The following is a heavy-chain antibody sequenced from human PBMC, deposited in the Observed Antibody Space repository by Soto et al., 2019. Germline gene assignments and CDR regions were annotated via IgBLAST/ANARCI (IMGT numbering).Heavy chain of an antibody. CDR2: IGVAGDT. D-gene: IGHD3-10*01. J-gene: IGHJ5*02. CDR3: VRGLPGGFDP. V-gene: IGHV3-13*01. CDR1: GFIFSNYD. Sequence: FLRLSCAASGFIFSNYDVHWVRQTSGHGLEWVSRIGVAGDTNYSGSVKGRFTISRQNAKNSFFLQMNSLRAGDAAVYYCVRGLPGGFDPWGQGTLVTVSS.